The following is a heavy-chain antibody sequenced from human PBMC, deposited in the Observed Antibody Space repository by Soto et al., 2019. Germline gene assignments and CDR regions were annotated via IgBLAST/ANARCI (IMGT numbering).Heavy chain of an antibody. Sequence: GGSLRLSCAASGFTFSGSAMHWVRQASGKGLEWVGRIRSKANSYATAYAASVKGRFTISRDDSKNTAYLQMNSLKTEDTAVYYCTRRYCSSTSCPIFDYWGQGTLVTVSS. J-gene: IGHJ4*02. V-gene: IGHV3-73*01. D-gene: IGHD2-2*01. CDR1: GFTFSGSA. CDR2: IRSKANSYAT. CDR3: TRRYCSSTSCPIFDY.